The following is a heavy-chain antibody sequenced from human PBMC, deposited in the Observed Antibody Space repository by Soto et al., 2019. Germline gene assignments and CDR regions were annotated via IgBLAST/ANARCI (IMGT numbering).Heavy chain of an antibody. D-gene: IGHD3-10*01. V-gene: IGHV1-18*01. CDR3: ARDGTMVRGVIIAIDASDI. Sequence: QVQLVQSGAEVTKPGATVKVSCKASGYTLSTYGISWVRQAPGHGLEWMGWISAYNGDTNYAQKLQGRVTMTTDTSRSTAYMDLRSLRSDDTAVYYCARDGTMVRGVIIAIDASDIWGQGTMVTVSS. CDR1: GYTLSTYG. CDR2: ISAYNGDT. J-gene: IGHJ3*02.